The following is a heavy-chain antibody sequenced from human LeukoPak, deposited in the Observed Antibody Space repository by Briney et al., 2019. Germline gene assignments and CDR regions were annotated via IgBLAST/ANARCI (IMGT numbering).Heavy chain of an antibody. D-gene: IGHD3-16*01. CDR2: INPNSGGT. J-gene: IGHJ5*02. V-gene: IGHV1-2*06. CDR3: ARDGGDNWFDP. CDR1: GYTFTGYY. Sequence: GASVKVSRKASGYTFTGYYMHWVRRAPGQGLEWMGRINPNSGGTNYAQKFQGRVTMTRDTSISTAYMDLSRLRSDDTAVYYCARDGGDNWFDPWGQGTLVTVSS.